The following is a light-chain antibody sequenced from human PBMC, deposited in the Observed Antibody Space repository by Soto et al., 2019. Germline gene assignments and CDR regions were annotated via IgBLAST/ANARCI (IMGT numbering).Light chain of an antibody. J-gene: IGLJ1*01. Sequence: QSVLTQPPSASGSPGQSVTISCTGTSSDVGAYNYVSWYQQHPGKAPKLMIYEVTKRPSGVPDRFSGSKSGNTASLTVSGLQPEDEADYYCTSYAGYSYVFGTGTKLTVL. CDR2: EVT. V-gene: IGLV2-8*01. CDR3: TSYAGYSYV. CDR1: SSDVGAYNY.